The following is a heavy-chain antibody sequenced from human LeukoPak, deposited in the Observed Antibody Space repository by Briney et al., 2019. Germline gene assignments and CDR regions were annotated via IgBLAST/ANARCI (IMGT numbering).Heavy chain of an antibody. D-gene: IGHD1-7*01. CDR1: GFIFSSFW. Sequence: GGSLRLSCAASGFIFSSFWMSWVRQAPGKGLEWVANIKEDGSEKYYVDSVRGRFTISRDNAKNSLYLQMNSLRAEDTAVYYCARPAKLRYYYYGMDVWGQGTTVTVSS. J-gene: IGHJ6*02. CDR2: IKEDGSEK. V-gene: IGHV3-7*01. CDR3: ARPAKLRYYYYGMDV.